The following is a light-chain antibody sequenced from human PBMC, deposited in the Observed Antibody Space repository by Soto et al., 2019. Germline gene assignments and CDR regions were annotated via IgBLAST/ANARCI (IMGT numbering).Light chain of an antibody. Sequence: DIQMTQSPYSLSAAVGDRVTIACRASQNINTYLNWYQQKPGKAPKLLMFDAASLQSGVPSRFSGSGSRTDFTLTITSLQPEDFATYYCQQTSSAPFTVAPRTKVNSK. V-gene: IGKV1-39*01. CDR2: DAA. CDR1: QNINTY. J-gene: IGKJ3*01. CDR3: QQTSSAPFT.